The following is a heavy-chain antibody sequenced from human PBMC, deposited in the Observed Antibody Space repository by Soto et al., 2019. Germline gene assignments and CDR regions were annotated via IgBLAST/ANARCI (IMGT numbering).Heavy chain of an antibody. D-gene: IGHD4-17*01. CDR3: AKRTVGWYFDL. CDR1: GFTFSSYA. J-gene: IGHJ2*01. Sequence: EVQLLESGGGLVQPGGSLRLSCAASGFTFSSYALNWVRQAPGKGLEWVSVISGSGGSTYYADAVKGRFTISKDNSKNTLYLQMNTLRAEDTAVYYCAKRTVGWYFDLWGRGTLVTVSS. V-gene: IGHV3-23*01. CDR2: ISGSGGST.